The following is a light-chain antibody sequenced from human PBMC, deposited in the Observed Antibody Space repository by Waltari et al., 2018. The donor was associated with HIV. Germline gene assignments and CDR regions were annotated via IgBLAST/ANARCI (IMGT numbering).Light chain of an antibody. Sequence: QSALTQPRSVSGSPGQSVTISCTGTSSDVGGYNYVSWYQQHPGKATKLMIYDVSKRPSGVPDRFSGSKSGNTASLTISGLQAEDEADYYCQSYDSSLSGSVFGGGTKLTVL. CDR3: QSYDSSLSGSV. CDR1: SSDVGGYNY. V-gene: IGLV2-11*01. J-gene: IGLJ2*01. CDR2: DVS.